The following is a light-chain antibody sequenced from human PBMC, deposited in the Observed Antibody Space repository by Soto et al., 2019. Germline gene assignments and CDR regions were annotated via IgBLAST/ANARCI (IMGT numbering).Light chain of an antibody. CDR1: NSDVGNYNL. Sequence: QSVLTQPASVSGSPGQSITISCTGTNSDVGNYNLVSWYQQHPGEAPKLMIYEGSKRPSGVSNRFSGSKSGNTASLTISGLRAEDEAEYSCCSYTSSDTMIFGGGTQLTVL. J-gene: IGLJ2*01. CDR3: CSYTSSDTMI. V-gene: IGLV2-23*01. CDR2: EGS.